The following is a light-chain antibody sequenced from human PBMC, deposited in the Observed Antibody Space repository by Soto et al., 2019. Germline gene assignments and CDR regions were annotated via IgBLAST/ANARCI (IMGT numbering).Light chain of an antibody. CDR2: GAS. CDR1: QSVSSSY. J-gene: IGKJ3*01. Sequence: EIVSTQSPGTRSLSPGERATLSCRASQSVSSSYFAWYQQKPGQAPRLLIYGASSRATGIPDRFSGSGSGTDFTLTISRLEPEEFAVYYCQQYGSSPLFTFGPGTKVDIK. CDR3: QQYGSSPLFT. V-gene: IGKV3-20*01.